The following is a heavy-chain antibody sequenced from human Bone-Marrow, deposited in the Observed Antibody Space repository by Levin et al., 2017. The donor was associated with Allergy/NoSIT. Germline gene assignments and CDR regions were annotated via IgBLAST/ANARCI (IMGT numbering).Heavy chain of an antibody. CDR1: GFTFSSYW. CDR2: IKPDGSGG. J-gene: IGHJ4*02. D-gene: IGHD6-13*01. V-gene: IGHV3-7*01. Sequence: SCAASGFTFSSYWMTWVRQAPGKGLEWVANIKPDGSGGFYVDSVQGRFTISRDNTKNSLFLQMNSLRVDDTAVYYCARARPPAAGPDYWGPGTLVTVSS. CDR3: ARARPPAAGPDY.